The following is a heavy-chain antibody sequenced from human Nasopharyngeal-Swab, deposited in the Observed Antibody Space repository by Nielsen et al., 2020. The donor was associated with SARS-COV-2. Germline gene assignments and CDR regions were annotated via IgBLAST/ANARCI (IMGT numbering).Heavy chain of an antibody. V-gene: IGHV4-59*01. CDR2: IYNSGRTT. J-gene: IGHJ4*02. CDR3: ARGGDGWLAHFDY. D-gene: IGHD2-21*01. CDR1: GGSISNYY. Sequence: SETLSLTCTVSGGSISNYYWSWIRQPPGKRLEWIGYIYNSGRTTDYNPSLKSRVTISLDTSKNQFSLKLSSVTAADTAVYYCARGGDGWLAHFDYWGQGNLVTVSS.